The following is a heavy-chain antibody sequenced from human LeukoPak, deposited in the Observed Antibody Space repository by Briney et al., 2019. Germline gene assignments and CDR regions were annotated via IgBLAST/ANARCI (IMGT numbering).Heavy chain of an antibody. D-gene: IGHD6-13*01. J-gene: IGHJ4*02. Sequence: SSETLSLTCAVYGGSFSGYYWSWIRQPPGKGLEWIGEINHSGSTNYNPSLKSRVTIPVDTSKNQFSLKLSSVTAADTAVYYCARALGYSSSWGQGTLVTVSS. V-gene: IGHV4-34*01. CDR3: ARALGYSSS. CDR2: INHSGST. CDR1: GGSFSGYY.